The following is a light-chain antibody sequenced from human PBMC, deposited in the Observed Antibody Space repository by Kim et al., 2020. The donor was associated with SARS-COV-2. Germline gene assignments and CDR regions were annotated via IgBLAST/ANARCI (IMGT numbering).Light chain of an antibody. V-gene: IGLV1-47*01. Sequence: GQGVTISCSGIRSNIVSHNIYWYHQHPGTAPKRLIYRNNQRPSGVPDRFSGSKSGTSASLAISGLRSEDEADHYCATWDDSLSGVVFAGVTQPT. CDR2: RNN. CDR1: RSNIVSHN. J-gene: IGLJ3*02. CDR3: ATWDDSLSGVV.